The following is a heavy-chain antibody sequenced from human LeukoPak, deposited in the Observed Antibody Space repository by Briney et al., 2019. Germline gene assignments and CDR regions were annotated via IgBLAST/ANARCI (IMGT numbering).Heavy chain of an antibody. Sequence: GGSLSLSCATSGFPFETNAMSWVRLAPGKGLEWVATIGNTETFYADSVTGRFTISRDNSKNTVNLQMNRLRVEDTAIYSCAKDWIQFNRVFDCFDSWGQGTLVTVSS. CDR2: IGNTET. D-gene: IGHD5-18*01. J-gene: IGHJ4*02. CDR1: GFPFETNA. V-gene: IGHV3-23*01. CDR3: AKDWIQFNRVFDCFDS.